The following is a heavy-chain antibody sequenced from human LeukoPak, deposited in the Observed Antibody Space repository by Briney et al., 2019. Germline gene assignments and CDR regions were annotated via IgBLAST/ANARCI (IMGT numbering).Heavy chain of an antibody. CDR2: INHSGST. D-gene: IGHD3-10*01. J-gene: IGHJ4*02. V-gene: IGHV4-34*01. Sequence: SETLSLTCAVYGGSFSGYYWSWIRQPPGKGLEWIGEINHSGSTNYNPSLKSRVTISVDTSKNQFSLRLSSVTAADTAVYYCARDRYYGSGSYYNWGQGTLVNVSS. CDR3: ARDRYYGSGSYYN. CDR1: GGSFSGYY.